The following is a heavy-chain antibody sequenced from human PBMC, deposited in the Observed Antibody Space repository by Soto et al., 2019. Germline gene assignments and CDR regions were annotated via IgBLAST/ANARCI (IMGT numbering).Heavy chain of an antibody. V-gene: IGHV4-61*01. CDR1: GGSVISVSYY. Sequence: PSETLSLTCTVSGGSVISVSYYWSWIRQPPGKGVEWIGYIYYSGSTNYNPYLKSRVTISVDTSKNQFSLKLSSVTAADTAVYYCARDAHYYYGMDVWGQGTTVTVSS. J-gene: IGHJ6*02. CDR3: ARDAHYYYGMDV. CDR2: IYYSGST.